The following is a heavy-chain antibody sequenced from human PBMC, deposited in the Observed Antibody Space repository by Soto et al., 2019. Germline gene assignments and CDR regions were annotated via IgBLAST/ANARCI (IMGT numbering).Heavy chain of an antibody. Sequence: QVQLQQWGAGLLKPSETLSLTCAVYGGSFSGYYWSWIRQPPGKGLEWIGEINHSGSTNYNPSLKRRVTISVDTSKNQFSLKLSSVTAADTAVYYCASFLAVTTYWYFDLWGRGTLVTVSS. J-gene: IGHJ2*01. CDR2: INHSGST. D-gene: IGHD4-17*01. V-gene: IGHV4-34*01. CDR3: ASFLAVTTYWYFDL. CDR1: GGSFSGYY.